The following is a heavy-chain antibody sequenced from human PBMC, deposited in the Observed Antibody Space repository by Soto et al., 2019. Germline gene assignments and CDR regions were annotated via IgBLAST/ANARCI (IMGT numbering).Heavy chain of an antibody. V-gene: IGHV4-30-2*01. CDR1: GGSLSDGPYS. CDR3: VSHNTYYGSGRTDWFDP. Sequence: SETLSLTCAVSGGSLSDGPYSWTWIRQPPGKGLEWIGHIYHSGVTFYNPSLKGRVTISVDRSMSQFSLRLNSVTAADTAVYYCVSHNTYYGSGRTDWFDPWGQGALVNVSS. J-gene: IGHJ5*02. CDR2: IYHSGVT. D-gene: IGHD3-10*01.